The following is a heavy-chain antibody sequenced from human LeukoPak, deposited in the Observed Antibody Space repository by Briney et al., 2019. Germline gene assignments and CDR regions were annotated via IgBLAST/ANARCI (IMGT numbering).Heavy chain of an antibody. J-gene: IGHJ5*02. CDR2: INPNSGGT. V-gene: IGHV1-2*02. Sequence: ASVKVSCKASGYTFTDYYMYWVRQAPGQGLEWMGWINPNSGGTNYAQKFQGRVTMTRDTSISTAYMELSRLTSDDTAVYYCARGNYGSGSSGHDWFDPWGQGTLVTVSS. CDR3: ARGNYGSGSSGHDWFDP. CDR1: GYTFTDYY. D-gene: IGHD3-10*01.